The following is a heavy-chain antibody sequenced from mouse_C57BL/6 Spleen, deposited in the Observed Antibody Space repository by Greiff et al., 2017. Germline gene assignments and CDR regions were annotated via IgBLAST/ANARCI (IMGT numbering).Heavy chain of an antibody. Sequence: VQLVESGAELVRPGASVTLSCKASGYTFTDYEMHWVKQTPVHGLEWIGAIDPETGGTAYNQKFKGKAILTADKSSSTAYMELRSLTSEDSAVYYCTRRGIRRYFDYWGQGTTLTVSS. J-gene: IGHJ2*01. CDR1: GYTFTDYE. CDR2: IDPETGGT. CDR3: TRRGIRRYFDY. V-gene: IGHV1-15*01.